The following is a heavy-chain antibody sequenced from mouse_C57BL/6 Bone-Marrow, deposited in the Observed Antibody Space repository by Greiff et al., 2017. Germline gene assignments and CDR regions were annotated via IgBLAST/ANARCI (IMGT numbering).Heavy chain of an antibody. J-gene: IGHJ4*01. V-gene: IGHV1-81*01. Sequence: VQLQQSGAELARPGASVKLSCKASGYTFTSYGISWVKQRTGQGLEWIGEIYPRSGNTYYNEKFKGKATLTADKSSSPAYMELRSLTSEDSAVYFCAREGNYYSYYAMDYWGQGTSVTVSS. CDR2: IYPRSGNT. CDR1: GYTFTSYG. CDR3: AREGNYYSYYAMDY. D-gene: IGHD2-1*01.